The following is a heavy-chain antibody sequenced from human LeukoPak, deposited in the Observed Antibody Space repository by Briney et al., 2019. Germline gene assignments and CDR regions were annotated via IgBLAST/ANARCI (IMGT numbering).Heavy chain of an antibody. Sequence: PGGSLRLSCAASGFTFSSYWMSWVRQAPGKGLEWVANIKQDGSEKYYVDSVKGRFTISRDNSKNTLYLQMNSLKSEDTAVYFCAREFGQNYGWGQGTLVTVSS. CDR1: GFTFSSYW. D-gene: IGHD1-7*01. J-gene: IGHJ4*02. V-gene: IGHV3-7*01. CDR2: IKQDGSEK. CDR3: AREFGQNYG.